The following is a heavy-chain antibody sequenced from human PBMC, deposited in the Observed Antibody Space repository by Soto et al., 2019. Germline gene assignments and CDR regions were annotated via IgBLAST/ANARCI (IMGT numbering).Heavy chain of an antibody. V-gene: IGHV1-18*01. D-gene: IGHD3-22*01. J-gene: IGHJ4*02. Sequence: QVQLVQSGAEVKKPGASVKVSCKASGYTFTSYGISWVRQAPGQGLEWMGWISAYNGNTNYAQKLQGRVTMTTDTSTSTAYMELRSLRSDDTAVYYCARATPPYYYDSSGHYLGDDYWGQGTLVTVSS. CDR3: ARATPPYYYDSSGHYLGDDY. CDR2: ISAYNGNT. CDR1: GYTFTSYG.